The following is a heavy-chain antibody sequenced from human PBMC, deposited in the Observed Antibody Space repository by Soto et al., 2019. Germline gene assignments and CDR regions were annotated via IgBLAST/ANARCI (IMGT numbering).Heavy chain of an antibody. Sequence: GGFLRLSCAASGFTFSNAWMNWVRQAPGKGLKWVSTISGSGTSAYYADSVQGRFTFSRDNSKNTLYLQMNSLRAEDTAFYYCAKMSDGCYGAFHIWGQGTMVTVSS. CDR1: GFTFSNAW. D-gene: IGHD2-2*01. V-gene: IGHV3-23*01. CDR3: AKMSDGCYGAFHI. J-gene: IGHJ3*02. CDR2: ISGSGTSA.